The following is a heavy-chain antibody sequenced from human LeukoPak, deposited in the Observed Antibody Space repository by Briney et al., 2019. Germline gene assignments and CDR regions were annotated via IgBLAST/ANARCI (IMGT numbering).Heavy chain of an antibody. CDR1: GYTFTGND. V-gene: IGHV1-8*01. CDR2: MNPNSGNT. CDR3: ARGLY. J-gene: IGHJ4*02. Sequence: ASVKVSCKASGYTFTGNDINWVRQATGQGLEWMGWMNPNSGNTGYAQKFQGRVTLTRDTSINTAYMDLSSLTSEDTAVYYCARGLYWGQGTLVTVSS.